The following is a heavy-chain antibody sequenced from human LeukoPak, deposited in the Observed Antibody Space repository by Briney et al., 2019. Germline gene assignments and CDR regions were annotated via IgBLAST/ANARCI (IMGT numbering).Heavy chain of an antibody. V-gene: IGHV3-74*01. CDR3: ASGATTVTTFFGDWFDP. J-gene: IGHJ5*02. D-gene: IGHD4-17*01. Sequence: GGSLTLSCAASGFTFSSYWMHWVRQAPGKGLVWVSRINSDGSSTSYADSVKGRFTISRDNAKNTLYLQMNSLRAEDTAVYYCASGATTVTTFFGDWFDPWGQGTLVTVSS. CDR2: INSDGSST. CDR1: GFTFSSYW.